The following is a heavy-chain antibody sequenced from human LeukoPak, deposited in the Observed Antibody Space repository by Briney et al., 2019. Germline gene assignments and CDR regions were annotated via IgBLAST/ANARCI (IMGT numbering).Heavy chain of an antibody. Sequence: ASVKVSCKASGYTFTGYYMHWVRQAPGQGLEWMGRINPNSGGTNYAQKFQGRVTVTRDTSINTAYMELSRLRSDDTAVYYCVRAGVWDYSDTSGYHNAAFDIWGQGTMVTVSS. J-gene: IGHJ3*02. CDR3: VRAGVWDYSDTSGYHNAAFDI. CDR1: GYTFTGYY. CDR2: INPNSGGT. D-gene: IGHD3-22*01. V-gene: IGHV1-2*02.